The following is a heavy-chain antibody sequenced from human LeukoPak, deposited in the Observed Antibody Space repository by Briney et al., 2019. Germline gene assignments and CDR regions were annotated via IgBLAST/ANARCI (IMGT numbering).Heavy chain of an antibody. CDR2: INSDSGGT. V-gene: IGHV1-2*02. CDR1: GYTFTGYY. J-gene: IGHJ4*02. D-gene: IGHD3-10*01. Sequence: ASVKASCKASGYTFTGYYMNWVRQAPGQGLEWMGWINSDSGGTNSAENFQGRVTMTRDTSIRTAYMELSSLRTDDTAVNYCARGGDGSGSYYNAEGDYWGQGTLVTVSS. CDR3: ARGGDGSGSYYNAEGDY.